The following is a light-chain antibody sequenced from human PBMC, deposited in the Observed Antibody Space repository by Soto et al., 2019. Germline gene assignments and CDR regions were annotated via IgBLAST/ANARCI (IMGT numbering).Light chain of an antibody. J-gene: IGLJ7*01. CDR3: SSYTTSTTRM. CDR2: EVT. CDR1: SSNFGRDKY. Sequence: QCVLTQPASVSGSPGQSITISCTGTSSNFGRDKYVAWYQQHPGKAPKLMISEVTNRPSGVSNRFSGSKSGNTASLTISGLQAEYEADYYCSSYTTSTTRMFGGGTQPTGL. V-gene: IGLV2-14*01.